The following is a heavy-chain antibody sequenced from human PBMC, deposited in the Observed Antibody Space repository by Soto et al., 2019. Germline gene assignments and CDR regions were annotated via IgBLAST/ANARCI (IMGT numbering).Heavy chain of an antibody. CDR3: AREIFRNYYYFDY. CDR1: CGSISSGGYY. V-gene: IGHV4-31*03. D-gene: IGHD3-3*01. Sequence: SETLSLTCTVSCGSISSGGYYWSWIRQHPGKGLEWIGYIYYSGSTYYNPSLKSRVTISVDTSKNQFSLKLSSVTAADTAVYYCAREIFRNYYYFDYWGQGTLVTVSS. CDR2: IYYSGST. J-gene: IGHJ4*02.